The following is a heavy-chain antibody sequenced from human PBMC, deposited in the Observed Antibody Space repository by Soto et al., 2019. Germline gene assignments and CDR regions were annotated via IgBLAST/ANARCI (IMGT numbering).Heavy chain of an antibody. V-gene: IGHV2-5*01. CDR1: GFSLSTSGVG. Sequence: SGPTLVNPTQTLTLTCTFSGFSLSTSGVGVGWIRQPPGKALEWLALIYWNDDKRYSPSLKSRLTITKDTSKNQVVLTMNNMDPVDTATYYCEHIPCGDILTGYRYNWFDPWGQGTLVTVSS. J-gene: IGHJ5*02. D-gene: IGHD3-9*01. CDR3: EHIPCGDILTGYRYNWFDP. CDR2: IYWNDDK.